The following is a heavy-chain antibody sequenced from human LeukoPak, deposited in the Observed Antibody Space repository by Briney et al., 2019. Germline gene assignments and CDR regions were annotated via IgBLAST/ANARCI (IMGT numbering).Heavy chain of an antibody. V-gene: IGHV4-34*01. CDR3: ARGVATGTTALYYFDY. Sequence: SETLSLTCAVYGGSFSGYYWSWIRQPPGKGLEWIGEINRSGSTNYNPSLKSRVTISVDTSKNQFSLKLSSVTAADTAVYYCARGVATGTTALYYFDYWGQGTLVTVSS. CDR1: GGSFSGYY. D-gene: IGHD1-1*01. J-gene: IGHJ4*02. CDR2: INRSGST.